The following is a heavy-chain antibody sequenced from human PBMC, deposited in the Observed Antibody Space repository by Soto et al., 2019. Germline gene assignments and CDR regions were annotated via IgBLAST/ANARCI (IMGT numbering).Heavy chain of an antibody. Sequence: SETLSLTCTVSGGSISSGDYYWSWIRQPPGKGLEWIGYIYYSGSTYYNPSLKSRVTISVDTSKNQFSLKLSSVTAADTAVYYCAIVSPAYYYYYGMDVWGQGTTVTSP. CDR3: AIVSPAYYYYYGMDV. CDR2: IYYSGST. D-gene: IGHD2-2*01. CDR1: GGSISSGDYY. V-gene: IGHV4-30-4*01. J-gene: IGHJ6*02.